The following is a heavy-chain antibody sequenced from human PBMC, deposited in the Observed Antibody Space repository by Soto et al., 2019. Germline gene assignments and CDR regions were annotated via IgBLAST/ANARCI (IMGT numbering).Heavy chain of an antibody. CDR1: GFTFSSYA. V-gene: IGHV3-30-3*01. D-gene: IGHD2-2*01. CDR3: ARTERYCSSTGCYAGPHPGNAFDI. CDR2: ISYDGSNK. Sequence: QVQLVESGGGVVQPGRSLRLSCAASGFTFSSYAMHWVRQAPGKGLEWVAVISYDGSNKYYADSVKGRFTISRDNSKNTLYLKMNSMRAEDTAVYYCARTERYCSSTGCYAGPHPGNAFDIWGQGTMVTVSS. J-gene: IGHJ3*02.